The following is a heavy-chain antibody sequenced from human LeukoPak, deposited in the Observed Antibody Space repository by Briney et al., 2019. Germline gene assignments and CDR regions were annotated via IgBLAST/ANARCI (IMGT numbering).Heavy chain of an antibody. CDR1: GGSFSGCY. CDR2: INHSGST. V-gene: IGHV4-34*01. Sequence: SETLSLTCAVYGGSFSGCYWSWIRQPPGKGLEWIGEINHSGSTNYNPSLKSRVTISVDTSKNQFSLKVTSVTAADTAVYYCASYYGDYVSFDYWGQGTLVTVSS. D-gene: IGHD4-17*01. CDR3: ASYYGDYVSFDY. J-gene: IGHJ4*02.